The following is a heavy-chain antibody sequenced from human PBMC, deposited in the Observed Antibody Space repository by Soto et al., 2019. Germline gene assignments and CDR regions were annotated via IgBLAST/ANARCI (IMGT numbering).Heavy chain of an antibody. CDR2: ISGSGGST. Sequence: VELLESGGGLVQPGGSLRLSCAASGITFSNYAMTWVRQAPGKGLEWVSGISGSGGSTYYADSVKGRFTISRDNSKNTLYLQMNSLRAEDTAVYYCAKDRGRYQGTEYFQHWGQGTLVTVSS. J-gene: IGHJ1*01. CDR1: GITFSNYA. CDR3: AKDRGRYQGTEYFQH. D-gene: IGHD2-2*01. V-gene: IGHV3-23*01.